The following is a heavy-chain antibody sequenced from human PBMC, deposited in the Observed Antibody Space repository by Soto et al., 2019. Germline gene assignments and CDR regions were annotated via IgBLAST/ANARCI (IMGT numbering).Heavy chain of an antibody. CDR1: GFHFSSYS. V-gene: IGHV3-23*01. CDR2: VSGSGGST. CDR3: AKDFGYNYGYDAFDI. Sequence: GGSLRLSLAASGFHFSSYSLSWVRQAPGKGLEWVSGVSGSGGSTYCVDSVKGRFTISRDNSKNTLYLQMNSLRAEDTAVYYCAKDFGYNYGYDAFDIWGQGTMVTVSS. J-gene: IGHJ3*02. D-gene: IGHD5-18*01.